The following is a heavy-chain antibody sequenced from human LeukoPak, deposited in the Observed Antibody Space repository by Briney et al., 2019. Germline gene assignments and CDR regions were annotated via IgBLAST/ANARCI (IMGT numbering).Heavy chain of an antibody. J-gene: IGHJ5*02. CDR2: ISGSGGNT. V-gene: IGHV3-23*01. Sequence: GGSLRLSCAASGFAFSNYPMNWVRQAPGKGLAWVSTISGSGGNTYFADSVKGRCTISRDNSKNTLFLQMNSLRAEATAVDYCATTTTRSSYYAHTASNLSDTWAQGTRLTLPS. CDR1: GFAFSNYP. CDR3: ATTTTRSSYYAHTASNLSDT. D-gene: IGHD3-16*01.